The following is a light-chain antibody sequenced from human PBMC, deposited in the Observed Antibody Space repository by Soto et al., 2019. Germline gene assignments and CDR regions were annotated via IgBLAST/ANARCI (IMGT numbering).Light chain of an antibody. V-gene: IGKV3-20*01. CDR2: GAS. J-gene: IGKJ5*01. CDR3: QQYGSSPIT. CDR1: QSVSSSN. Sequence: EIVLTQSPGTLSLSPGERATLSCRASQSVSSSNVAWYQQKRGQAPRLLISGASSRTTGIPGRFTGSGSGTDFTLTISRLEPEDFAVYYGQQYGSSPITFGRGTRLEMK.